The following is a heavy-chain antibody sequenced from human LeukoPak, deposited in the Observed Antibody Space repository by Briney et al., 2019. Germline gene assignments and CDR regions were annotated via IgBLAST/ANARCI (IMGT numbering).Heavy chain of an antibody. CDR1: GFTFSNCA. D-gene: IGHD2-15*01. CDR2: VSYDGNNK. CDR3: AQQVGYCSSGSCYFTY. J-gene: IGHJ1*01. V-gene: IGHV3-30*04. Sequence: GGSLRLSCAASGFTFSNCAVLWVRQAPGKGLEWVATVSYDGNNKYYADSVKGRFTISRDKSKNTLSLQMNSLRAEDTAVYYCAQQVGYCSSGSCYFTYWGQGTLVTVSS.